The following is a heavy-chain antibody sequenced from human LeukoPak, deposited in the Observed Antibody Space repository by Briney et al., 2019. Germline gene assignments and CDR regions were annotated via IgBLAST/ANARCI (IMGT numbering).Heavy chain of an antibody. CDR3: ATGGFGCPRESYGMDV. V-gene: IGHV1-24*01. CDR1: GYTLTELS. Sequence: ASVNVSCKVSGYTLTELSMHWVRQAHGNGIEWKGGFDPEDGETIYAQKFQGRVTMTKDTSTDTAYMELSSLRSEDTAVYYCATGGFGCPRESYGMDVWGKGTTVTVSS. CDR2: FDPEDGET. D-gene: IGHD3-10*01. J-gene: IGHJ6*04.